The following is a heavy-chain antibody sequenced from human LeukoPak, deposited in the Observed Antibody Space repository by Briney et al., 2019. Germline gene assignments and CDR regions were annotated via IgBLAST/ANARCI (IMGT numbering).Heavy chain of an antibody. J-gene: IGHJ4*02. CDR3: AKVTPYYDFWSGYYYFDY. CDR2: ISGSGGST. V-gene: IGHV3-23*01. CDR1: GGSISSYY. Sequence: TSETLSLTCTVSGGSISSYYWSWVRQAPGKGLEWVSAISGSGGSTYYADSVKGRFTISRDNSKNTLYLQMNSLRAEDTAVYYCAKVTPYYDFWSGYYYFDYWGQGTLVTVSS. D-gene: IGHD3-3*01.